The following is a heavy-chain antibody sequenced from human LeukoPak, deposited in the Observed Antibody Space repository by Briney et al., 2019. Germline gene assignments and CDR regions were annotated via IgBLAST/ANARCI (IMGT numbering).Heavy chain of an antibody. D-gene: IGHD3-10*01. J-gene: IGHJ6*02. CDR2: IYYSGSST. CDR3: ARTSRHYYGSGSNLTPWPAGMDV. V-gene: IGHV4-59*01. Sequence: PSETLSLTCTVSGGSMSGFFWTWIRQPPGKELEWIGSIYYSGSSTKYNPSLKSRLTISVDTSKGQFSLKLNSATAADTAVYYCARTSRHYYGSGSNLTPWPAGMDVWGQGTTVTVSS. CDR1: GGSMSGFF.